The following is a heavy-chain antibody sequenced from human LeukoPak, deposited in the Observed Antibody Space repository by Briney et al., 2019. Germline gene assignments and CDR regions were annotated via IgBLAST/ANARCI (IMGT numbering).Heavy chain of an antibody. V-gene: IGHV3-21*01. D-gene: IGHD4-17*01. CDR3: ARDYITVTSPFVY. J-gene: IGHJ4*02. Sequence: NPGRSLRLSCAASGFTFSSYSMNWVRQAPGKGLEWVSSISSSSSYIYYADSVKGRFTISRDNAKNSLYLQMNSLRAEDTAVYYCARDYITVTSPFVYWGQGTLVTVSS. CDR1: GFTFSSYS. CDR2: ISSSSSYI.